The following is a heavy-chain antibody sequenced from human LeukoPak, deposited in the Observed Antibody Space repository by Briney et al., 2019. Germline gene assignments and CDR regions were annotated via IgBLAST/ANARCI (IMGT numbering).Heavy chain of an antibody. V-gene: IGHV3-15*01. D-gene: IGHD3-10*01. J-gene: IGHJ4*02. CDR2: IKSKTDGGTT. CDR3: TTDLPPNLWFGEPLFDY. Sequence: GGSLRLSCAASGFTFSNAWMSWVRQAPGKGLEWVGRIKSKTDGGTTDYAAPVKGRFTISRDDSKNTLYLQMNSLKTEDTAVYYCTTDLPPNLWFGEPLFDYWGQGTLVTVSS. CDR1: GFTFSNAW.